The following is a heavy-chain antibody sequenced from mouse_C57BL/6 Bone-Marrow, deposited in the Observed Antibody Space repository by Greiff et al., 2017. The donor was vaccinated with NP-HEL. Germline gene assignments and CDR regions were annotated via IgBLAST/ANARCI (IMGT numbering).Heavy chain of an antibody. J-gene: IGHJ3*01. Sequence: VQLQQPGAELVRPGTSVKLSCKASGYTFTSYWMHWVKQRPGQGLEWIGVIDPSDSYTNYNQKFKGKATLTVDTSSSTAYMQLSSLTSEDSAVYYCASLDYDGAYWGQGTLVTVSA. CDR1: GYTFTSYW. CDR3: ASLDYDGAY. V-gene: IGHV1-59*01. CDR2: IDPSDSYT. D-gene: IGHD2-4*01.